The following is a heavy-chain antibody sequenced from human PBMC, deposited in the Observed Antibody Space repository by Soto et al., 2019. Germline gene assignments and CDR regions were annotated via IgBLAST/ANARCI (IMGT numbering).Heavy chain of an antibody. D-gene: IGHD6-13*01. J-gene: IGHJ4*02. CDR1: GFPFSNYA. Sequence: PGGSLRLSCVASGFPFSNYAVTWVRQAPGKGLEWVSTISGSGGSTYYADSVKGRFTISRDNSKNTLYLQMNSLRAEDTAVYYCAKDQGSSWYEIDYWGQGTLVTVSS. CDR2: ISGSGGST. V-gene: IGHV3-23*01. CDR3: AKDQGSSWYEIDY.